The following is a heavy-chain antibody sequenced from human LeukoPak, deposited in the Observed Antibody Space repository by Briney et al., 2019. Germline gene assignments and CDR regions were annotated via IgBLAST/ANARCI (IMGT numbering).Heavy chain of an antibody. V-gene: IGHV4-31*03. CDR1: GGSISSGGYY. D-gene: IGHD3-22*01. J-gene: IGHJ4*02. Sequence: KTSETLSLTCTVSGGSISSGGYYWSWIRQHPGKGLEWIGYIYYSGSTYYNPSLKSRVTISVDTSKNQFSLKLSSVTAADTAVYYCAREHTRGYDSRLFDYWGQGTLVTVSS. CDR2: IYYSGST. CDR3: AREHTRGYDSRLFDY.